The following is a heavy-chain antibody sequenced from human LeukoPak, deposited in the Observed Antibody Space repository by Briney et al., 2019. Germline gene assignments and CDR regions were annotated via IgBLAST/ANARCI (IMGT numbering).Heavy chain of an antibody. CDR3: ARSLLWFGELSTVDY. CDR2: IYYSGST. J-gene: IGHJ4*02. D-gene: IGHD3-10*01. V-gene: IGHV4-31*03. CDR1: GGSISSGGYY. Sequence: SQTLSLTCTVSGGSISSGGYYWSWIRQHPGKGLEWIGYIYYSGSTYYNPSLKSRVTTSVDTSKNQFSLKLSSVTAADTAVYYCARSLLWFGELSTVDYWGQGTLVTVSS.